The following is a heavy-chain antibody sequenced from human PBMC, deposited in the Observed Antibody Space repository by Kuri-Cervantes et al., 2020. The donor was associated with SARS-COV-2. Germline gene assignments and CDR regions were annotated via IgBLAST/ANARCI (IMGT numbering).Heavy chain of an antibody. CDR3: AGRIYSNYYYYMDV. CDR1: GGSISSSSYY. Sequence: SETLSLTCTVSGGSISSSSYYWGWIRQPPGRGLEWIGSINYSGSTYYNPSLKSRVTISVDTYKNQFSLKLGSVTAADTAVYYCAGRIYSNYYYYMDVWGKGTTVTVSS. D-gene: IGHD4-11*01. V-gene: IGHV4-39*01. CDR2: INYSGST. J-gene: IGHJ6*03.